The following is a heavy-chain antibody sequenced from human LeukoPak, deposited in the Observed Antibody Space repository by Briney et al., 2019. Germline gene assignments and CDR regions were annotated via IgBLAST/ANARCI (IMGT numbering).Heavy chain of an antibody. D-gene: IGHD2-2*01. CDR2: MNPNSGDT. CDR3: AKDPFHQMLPEHWFDP. CDR1: GYAFADYY. J-gene: IGHJ5*02. V-gene: IGHV1-2*02. Sequence: ASVKVSCKAAGYAFADYYIHWVRQAPGQGLEWVGWMNPNSGDTNYARSFQGRVTMTRDTSISTAYMELSRLRFDDTAVSYCAKDPFHQMLPEHWFDPWGQGTLVTVSS.